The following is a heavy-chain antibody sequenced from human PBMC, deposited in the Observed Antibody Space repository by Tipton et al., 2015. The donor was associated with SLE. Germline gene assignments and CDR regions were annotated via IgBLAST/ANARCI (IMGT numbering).Heavy chain of an antibody. J-gene: IGHJ3*02. CDR2: INHSGST. V-gene: IGHV4-34*01. CDR3: ARVVRYFDWPYAFDI. Sequence: TLSLTCAVYGGSFSGYYWSWLRRPPGKGLEWIGEINHSGSTNYNPSLKSRVTISVDTSKNQFSLKLSSVTAADTAVYYCARVVRYFDWPYAFDIWGQGTMVTVSS. D-gene: IGHD3-9*01. CDR1: GGSFSGYY.